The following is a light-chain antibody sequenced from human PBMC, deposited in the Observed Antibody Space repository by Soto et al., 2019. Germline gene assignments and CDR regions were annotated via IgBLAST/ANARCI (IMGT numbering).Light chain of an antibody. CDR2: GAS. CDR3: QQYHNWPPQYT. CDR1: QTVASN. Sequence: EIVMTQSPAILSVSPGERATLSCRASQTVASNLAWYQQKPGQAPRLLIHGASTRATGVSARFSGSGSGTEFTLTISSLQSGDFAVYYCQQYHNWPPQYTFGQGTKLQIK. V-gene: IGKV3-15*01. J-gene: IGKJ2*01.